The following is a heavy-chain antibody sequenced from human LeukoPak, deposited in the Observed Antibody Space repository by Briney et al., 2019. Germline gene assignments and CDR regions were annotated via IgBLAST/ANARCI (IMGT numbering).Heavy chain of an antibody. Sequence: ASVKVSCEASGLTFTGVNFIHWVRQAPGQGPEWMGWTNTNNGVTDYARKFQGRVTMTRDTSISTVYMELSRLTSDDMAMYYCTKDRLSKWFDPWGQGTLVTVSS. CDR1: GLTFTGVNF. V-gene: IGHV1-2*02. CDR2: TNTNNGVT. D-gene: IGHD5-12*01. CDR3: TKDRLSKWFDP. J-gene: IGHJ5*02.